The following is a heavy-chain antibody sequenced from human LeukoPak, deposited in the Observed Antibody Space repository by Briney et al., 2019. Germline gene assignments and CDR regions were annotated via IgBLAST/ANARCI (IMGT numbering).Heavy chain of an antibody. D-gene: IGHD2-2*01. J-gene: IGHJ6*02. CDR3: ARDISSSWYFHYGMDV. CDR1: GFTFNSYA. Sequence: GGSLRLSCAASGFTFNSYAIHWVCQAPGKGLEWVAVISYDGSNRYHADSVKGRFTISRDSSKNTLYLQMNSLRTEDTAVYYCARDISSSWYFHYGMDVWGQGTTVTVSS. CDR2: ISYDGSNR. V-gene: IGHV3-30-3*01.